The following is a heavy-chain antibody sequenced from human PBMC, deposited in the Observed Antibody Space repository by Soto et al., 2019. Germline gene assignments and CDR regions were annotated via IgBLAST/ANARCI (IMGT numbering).Heavy chain of an antibody. CDR1: GYTFTSYA. D-gene: IGHD4-17*01. V-gene: IGHV1-3*01. CDR3: ASGRYDYGDYFDY. J-gene: IGHJ4*02. Sequence: ASVKVSCKASGYTFTSYAMHCARQAPGQRLEWMGWINAGNGNTKYSQKFQGRVTITRDTSASTAYMELSSLRSEDTAVYYCASGRYDYGDYFDYWGQGTLVTVSS. CDR2: INAGNGNT.